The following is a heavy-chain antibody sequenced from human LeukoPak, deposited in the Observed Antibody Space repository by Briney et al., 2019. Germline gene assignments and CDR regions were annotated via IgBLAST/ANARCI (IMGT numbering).Heavy chain of an antibody. CDR2: IYYSGST. D-gene: IGHD2-2*03. V-gene: IGHV4-59*01. Sequence: ETLSLTCTVSGGSMKNYYWIWIRQSPGKGLEWIGFIYYSGSTNYNPSLKSRVTISVDTSKNQFSLKLSSVTAADTAVYYCARAGYCSSTSCQWVPLVWGQGTTVTVSS. CDR3: ARAGYCSSTSCQWVPLV. J-gene: IGHJ6*02. CDR1: GGSMKNYY.